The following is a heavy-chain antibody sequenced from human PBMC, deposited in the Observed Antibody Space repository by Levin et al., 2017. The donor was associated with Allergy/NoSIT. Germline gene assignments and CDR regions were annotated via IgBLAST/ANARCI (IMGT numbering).Heavy chain of an antibody. CDR1: GFTFSDYY. D-gene: IGHD5/OR15-5a*01. CDR2: IRKKVHSYTT. V-gene: IGHV3-72*01. Sequence: GESLKISCAASGFTFSDYYMDWVRQAPGKGLEWVAHIRKKVHSYTTEYAASVKGRFTVSRDDSKNLLYLQMNNLRTEDTAVYYCARVSTSDIYYFDNWGQGTLVTVSS. CDR3: ARVSTSDIYYFDN. J-gene: IGHJ4*02.